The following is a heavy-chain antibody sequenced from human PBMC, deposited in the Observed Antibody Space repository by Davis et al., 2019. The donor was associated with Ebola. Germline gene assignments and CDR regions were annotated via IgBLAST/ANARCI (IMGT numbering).Heavy chain of an antibody. V-gene: IGHV4-34*01. CDR3: ARRSNSPFDY. D-gene: IGHD6-6*01. Sequence: MLSETLSLTCAVYGGSFSGYYWSWIRQPPGKGLEWIGEINHSGSTNYNPSLKSRVTISVDTSKKQFSLKLSSVTAADTAVYYCARRSNSPFDYWGQGTLVTVSS. CDR2: INHSGST. CDR1: GGSFSGYY. J-gene: IGHJ4*02.